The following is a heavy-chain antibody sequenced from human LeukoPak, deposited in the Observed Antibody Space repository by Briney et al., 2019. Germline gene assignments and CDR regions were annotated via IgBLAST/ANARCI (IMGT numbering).Heavy chain of an antibody. CDR3: AKDIDSSWYAEYFQH. J-gene: IGHJ1*01. D-gene: IGHD6-13*01. V-gene: IGHV3-43*02. CDR1: GFTFGDYT. CDR2: ISGDGGST. Sequence: PGGSLRLSCAASGFTFGDYTMHWVRQAPGKGLEWVSLISGDGGSTYSANSVKGRFTISRDNSKNSLYLQMNSLRTEDTALYYCAKDIDSSWYAEYFQHWGQGTLVTVSS.